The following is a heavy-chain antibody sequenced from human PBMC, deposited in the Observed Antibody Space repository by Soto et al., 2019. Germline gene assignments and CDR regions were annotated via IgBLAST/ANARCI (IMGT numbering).Heavy chain of an antibody. CDR1: GFTFSSFA. CDR3: AKGGAVLLDPFDV. Sequence: GQLLESGGGMVQPGGSLRISCAASGFTFSSFAMNWVRLPPGRGLEWVAAVTSSASSTHYADSVKGRFTISRDNSKNTLYLQMNSLRADDTAVYYCAKGGAVLLDPFDVWGQGTMVTVSS. CDR2: VTSSASST. J-gene: IGHJ3*01. D-gene: IGHD1-26*01. V-gene: IGHV3-23*01.